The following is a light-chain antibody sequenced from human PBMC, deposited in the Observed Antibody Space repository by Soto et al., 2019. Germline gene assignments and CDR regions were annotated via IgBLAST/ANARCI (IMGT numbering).Light chain of an antibody. CDR1: QSVYKNY. CDR3: QQYGRSPFT. J-gene: IGKJ3*01. V-gene: IGKV3-20*01. Sequence: EDVLTQSPGTLSLSGGERAALSCRASQSVYKNYLAWYQQKPGQAPRLLIYSASSRPAGIPDRFSGSGSGTDFTLTITRLEPEDFAVYYCQQYGRSPFTFGPGTKVDIK. CDR2: SAS.